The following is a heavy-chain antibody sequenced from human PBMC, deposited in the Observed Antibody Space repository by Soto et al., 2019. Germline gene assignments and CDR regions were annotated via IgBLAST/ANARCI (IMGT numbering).Heavy chain of an antibody. J-gene: IGHJ3*01. CDR3: ERDGGHCSGGTCYSADAFDL. V-gene: IGHV4-4*07. CDR1: GGSIINYY. CDR2: IYTSEST. Sequence: SETLSLTCAVSGGSIINYYWSWIRQPAGKGLEWIGRIYTSESTNYNPSLKSRVTMSVDTSKNQFSLKLSSVTAADTAVYYCERDGGHCSGGTCYSADAFDLWGQGTMVTVSS. D-gene: IGHD2-15*01.